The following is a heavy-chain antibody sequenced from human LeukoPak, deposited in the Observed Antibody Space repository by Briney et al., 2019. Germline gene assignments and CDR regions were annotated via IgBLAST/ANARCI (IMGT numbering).Heavy chain of an antibody. V-gene: IGHV4-61*01. CDR2: IYYSGST. CDR1: GYSISSGYY. CDR3: ARDIYYDSSGYYGGFDY. D-gene: IGHD3-22*01. J-gene: IGHJ4*02. Sequence: PSETLSLTCTVSGYSISSGYYWGWIRQPPGKGLEWIGYIYYSGSTNYNPSLKSRVTISVDTSKNQFSLKLSSVTAADTAVYYCARDIYYDSSGYYGGFDYWGQGTLVTVSS.